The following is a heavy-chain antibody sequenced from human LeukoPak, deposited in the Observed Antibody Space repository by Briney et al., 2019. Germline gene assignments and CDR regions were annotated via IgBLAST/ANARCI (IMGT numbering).Heavy chain of an antibody. CDR2: INGDGSGT. D-gene: IGHD4-17*01. CDR3: TRSNYGDYG. CDR1: GFTFSAYS. J-gene: IGHJ4*02. V-gene: IGHV3-74*01. Sequence: GGSLRLSCAASGFTFSAYSMHWVHQAPGKGLVWVSRINGDGSGTHYADSVKGRFTISRDNAKNTLYLQMNSLRAEDTAVYYCTRSNYGDYGWGQGTLVTVSS.